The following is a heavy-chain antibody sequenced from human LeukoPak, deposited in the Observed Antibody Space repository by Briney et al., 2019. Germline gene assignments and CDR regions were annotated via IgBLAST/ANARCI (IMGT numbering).Heavy chain of an antibody. CDR3: ARRGVRGVIIKTQDWFDP. CDR2: IYYSGST. D-gene: IGHD3-10*01. J-gene: IGHJ5*02. V-gene: IGHV4-39*01. CDR1: GGSISSSSYY. Sequence: SETLSLTCTVSGGSISSSSYYGGWIRQPPGKGLEWIGSIYYSGSTYYNPSLKSRVTISVDTSKNQFSLKLSSVTAADTAVYYCARRGVRGVIIKTQDWFDPWGQGTLVTVSS.